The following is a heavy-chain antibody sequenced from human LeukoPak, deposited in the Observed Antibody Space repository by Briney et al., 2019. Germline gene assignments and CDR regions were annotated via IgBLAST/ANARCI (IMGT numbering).Heavy chain of an antibody. Sequence: PGGSLRLSCAASGFTFSSYRMNWVRQAPGKGLEWVANIKQDGSEKYYVDSVKGRFTISRDNAKNSLYLQMDGLRAEDTAVYYCARSRYDDYWGQGTLVTVSS. V-gene: IGHV3-7*01. D-gene: IGHD2-15*01. CDR1: GFTFSSYR. J-gene: IGHJ4*02. CDR2: IKQDGSEK. CDR3: ARSRYDDY.